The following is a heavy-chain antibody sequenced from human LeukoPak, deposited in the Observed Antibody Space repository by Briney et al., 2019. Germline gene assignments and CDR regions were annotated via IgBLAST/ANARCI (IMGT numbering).Heavy chain of an antibody. J-gene: IGHJ5*02. D-gene: IGHD4-17*01. CDR1: GGSISSSSYY. CDR2: IYYSGST. Sequence: SETLSLTCTVSGGSISSSSYYWGWIRQPPGKGLEWIGSIYYSGSTYYNPSLKSRVTISVDTSKNQFSLKLSSVTAADTAIYYCARACPLTTVTSWFDPWGQGTLVTVSS. V-gene: IGHV4-39*07. CDR3: ARACPLTTVTSWFDP.